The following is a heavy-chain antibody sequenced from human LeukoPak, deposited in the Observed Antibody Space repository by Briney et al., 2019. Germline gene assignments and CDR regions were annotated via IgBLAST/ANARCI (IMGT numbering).Heavy chain of an antibody. CDR3: ARERLDAFDI. Sequence: PGGSLRLSCAASGFTLSSYEMNWVRQAPGKGLEWVSYISTSGDTIYYADSVRGRFTISRDIANDSLYLQMNSLRAEDTAVYYCARERLDAFDIWGQGTLVTVSS. CDR2: ISTSGDTI. CDR1: GFTLSSYE. V-gene: IGHV3-48*03. J-gene: IGHJ3*02.